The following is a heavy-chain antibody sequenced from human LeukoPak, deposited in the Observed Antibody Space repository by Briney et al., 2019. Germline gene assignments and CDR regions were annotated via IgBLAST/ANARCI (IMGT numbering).Heavy chain of an antibody. Sequence: GASVKVSCKTSGGTFLSHTFSWVRQAPGKGLEWMGKITPVIETANYAQTLQGRVSIYADKSTTTVYMDLSGLRPDDTAVYSCARVNLRGSNYNWFDPWGQGTRVTVSS. D-gene: IGHD3-10*01. CDR1: GGTFLSHT. J-gene: IGHJ5*02. CDR3: ARVNLRGSNYNWFDP. CDR2: ITPVIETA. V-gene: IGHV1-69*08.